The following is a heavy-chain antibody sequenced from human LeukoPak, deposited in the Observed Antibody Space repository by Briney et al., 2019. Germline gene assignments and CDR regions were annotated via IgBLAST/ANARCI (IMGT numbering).Heavy chain of an antibody. D-gene: IGHD3/OR15-3a*01. Sequence: GGSLTLSCVASGFPFSAYAMSWVRQAPGKGLEWVSGIRGGGEVSYYPESVKDRFTIQRDNSESTLYLQMNSLRAEDTALYYCAKDLSSGTGRGFDHWGQGTLVTVSS. CDR2: IRGGGEVS. V-gene: IGHV3-23*01. CDR1: GFPFSAYA. J-gene: IGHJ4*02. CDR3: AKDLSSGTGRGFDH.